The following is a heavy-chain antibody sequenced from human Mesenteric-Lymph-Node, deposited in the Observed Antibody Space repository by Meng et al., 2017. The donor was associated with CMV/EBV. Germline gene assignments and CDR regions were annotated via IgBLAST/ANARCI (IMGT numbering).Heavy chain of an antibody. CDR1: GFTVSNYY. Sequence: GESLKISCAASGFTVSNYYMTWVRQAPGKGLEWVSVIYGDGGTSYADSVKGRFTISRDNYKNTLYLQMNSLRAEDTAMYYCVREGTEDSWPRDLEYWGQGTLVTVSS. D-gene: IGHD3-3*01. J-gene: IGHJ4*02. CDR2: IYGDGGT. CDR3: VREGTEDSWPRDLEY. V-gene: IGHV3-66*02.